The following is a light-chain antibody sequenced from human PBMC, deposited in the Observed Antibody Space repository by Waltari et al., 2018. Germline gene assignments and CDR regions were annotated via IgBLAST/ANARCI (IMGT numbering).Light chain of an antibody. CDR3: CSYAGSSTLI. CDR2: EVS. J-gene: IGLJ2*01. Sequence: QSALTQPASVSVSPGQSITISCTGTSSDVGSYYLVSWYQQHPGKATKLMIYEVSKRPSAVSNRFSGSKSCNTASLTISGLQAEDEANYYCCSYAGSSTLIFGGGTKLTVL. V-gene: IGLV2-23*02. CDR1: SSDVGSYYL.